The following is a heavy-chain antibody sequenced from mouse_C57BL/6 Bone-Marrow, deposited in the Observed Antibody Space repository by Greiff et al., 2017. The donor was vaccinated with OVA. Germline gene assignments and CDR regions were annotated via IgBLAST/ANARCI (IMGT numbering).Heavy chain of an antibody. CDR1: GFTFSDYY. J-gene: IGHJ4*01. D-gene: IGHD2-2*01. CDR2: ISNGGGST. CDR3: ARVTMVTTGAMDY. V-gene: IGHV5-12*01. Sequence: EVKVVESGGGLVQPGGSLKLSCAASGFTFSDYYMYWVRQTPEKRLEWVAYISNGGGSTYYPDTVKGRFTISRDNAKNTLYLQMSRLKSEDTAMYYCARVTMVTTGAMDYWGQGTSVTVSS.